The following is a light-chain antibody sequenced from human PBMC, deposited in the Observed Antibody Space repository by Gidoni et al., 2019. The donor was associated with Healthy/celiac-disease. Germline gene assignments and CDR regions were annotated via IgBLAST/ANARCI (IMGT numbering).Light chain of an antibody. J-gene: IGKJ1*01. CDR1: QSIGFW. V-gene: IGKV1-5*03. CDR2: QAS. CDR3: QQYNGHPWA. Sequence: DIQLTQSPSTLSAPAGDRVTITCRASQSIGFWLAWYRQQPGEAPSLLISQASILQSGVPSRFSGSGSRTEFTLTINNLQPDDFATYFCQQYNGHPWAFGQGTKVEIK.